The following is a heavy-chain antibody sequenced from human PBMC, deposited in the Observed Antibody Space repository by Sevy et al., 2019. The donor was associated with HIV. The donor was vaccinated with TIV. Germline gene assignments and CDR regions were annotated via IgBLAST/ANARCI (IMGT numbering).Heavy chain of an antibody. CDR3: ARDRRDEYSSSWYGEGAFDI. D-gene: IGHD6-13*01. Sequence: GGFLRLSCAASGFTFSSYAMHWVRQAPGKGLEWVAVISYDGSNKYYADSVKGRFTISRDNSKNTLYLQMNSLRAEDTAVYYRARDRRDEYSSSWYGEGAFDIWGQGTMVTVSS. J-gene: IGHJ3*02. V-gene: IGHV3-30-3*01. CDR1: GFTFSSYA. CDR2: ISYDGSNK.